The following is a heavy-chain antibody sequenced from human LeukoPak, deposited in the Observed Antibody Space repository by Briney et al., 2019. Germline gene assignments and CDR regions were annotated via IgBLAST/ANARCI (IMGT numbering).Heavy chain of an antibody. Sequence: GGSLRLSCAASGFIFSHYGMHWVRQAPGKGLEWVAVIQNDTSTENFADSVKGRFTISRDNSKNTVFLQMNSLRVEDTAVYYCARELSQIVWGGLDYGGQGTLVSVSS. V-gene: IGHV3-33*05. CDR3: ARELSQIVWGGLDY. J-gene: IGHJ4*02. CDR2: IQNDTSTE. D-gene: IGHD2-21*01. CDR1: GFIFSHYG.